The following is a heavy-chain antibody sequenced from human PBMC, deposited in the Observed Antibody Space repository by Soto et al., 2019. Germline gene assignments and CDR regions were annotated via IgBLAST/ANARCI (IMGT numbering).Heavy chain of an antibody. Sequence: SETLSLTCTVSGGSISSGDYYWSWIRQPPGKGLEWIGYIYYSGSTYYNPSLKSRVTISVDTSKNQFSLKLSSVTAADTAVYYCARDRVGYSSSPFRGMDVWGQGTTV. CDR1: GGSISSGDYY. CDR3: ARDRVGYSSSPFRGMDV. V-gene: IGHV4-30-4*01. D-gene: IGHD6-13*01. CDR2: IYYSGST. J-gene: IGHJ6*02.